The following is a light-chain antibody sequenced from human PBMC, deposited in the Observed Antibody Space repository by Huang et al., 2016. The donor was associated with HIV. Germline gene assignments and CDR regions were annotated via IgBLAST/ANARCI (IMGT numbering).Light chain of an antibody. V-gene: IGKV2D-29*02. CDR3: MQSIQLSLT. J-gene: IGKJ4*01. CDR2: EVS. CDR1: HSLLHSDGKTY. Sequence: DIVLTQTPLSLSVTPGQPASISCTSSHSLLHSDGKTYVYWYLQKPGQSPQLLLYEVSNRFSGVPDRFSGSGSGTDFTLKISRVEAEDVGVYYCMQSIQLSLTFGGGTKVEIK.